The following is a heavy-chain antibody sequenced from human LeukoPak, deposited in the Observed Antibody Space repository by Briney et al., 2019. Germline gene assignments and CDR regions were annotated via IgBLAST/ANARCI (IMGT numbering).Heavy chain of an antibody. CDR3: AREGGTSGTTSAFDI. Sequence: SETLSLTCTVSGGSISSGDYYWSWIRQPPGKVLEWIGYIYYSGSTYYNPSLKSRVTISVDTAKNQFYLKLSSVTAADTAVYYCAREGGTSGTTSAFDIWRQGTMVTVSS. V-gene: IGHV4-30-4*08. J-gene: IGHJ3*02. D-gene: IGHD1-1*01. CDR1: GGSISSGDYY. CDR2: IYYSGST.